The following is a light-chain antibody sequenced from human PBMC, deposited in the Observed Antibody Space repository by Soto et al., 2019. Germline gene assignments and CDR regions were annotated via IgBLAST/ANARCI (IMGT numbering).Light chain of an antibody. V-gene: IGKV1-9*01. CDR3: QQYYSYPRT. CDR1: QGISSY. Sequence: DIQLTQSPSFLSASLGDRVTITCRASQGISSYLAWFQQKPGKVPKRLIYAASSLQSGVPSRFSGSGSGTDFTLTISCLQSEDFETYYCQQYYSYPRTFGQGTKVDIK. CDR2: AAS. J-gene: IGKJ1*01.